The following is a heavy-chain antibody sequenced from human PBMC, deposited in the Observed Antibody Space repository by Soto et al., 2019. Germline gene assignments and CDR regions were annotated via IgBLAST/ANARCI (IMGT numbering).Heavy chain of an antibody. J-gene: IGHJ4*02. D-gene: IGHD3-10*01. CDR3: ARARRFGAEFDY. Sequence: ASVKVSCKASGYTFTNYYMHWVRQAPGQGLEWMGIINPSGGSTSYAQKFQGRVTMTRDTSTSTVYMELSSLRSEDRAVYYCARARRFGAEFDYWGQGTLVTVSS. CDR1: GYTFTNYY. CDR2: INPSGGST. V-gene: IGHV1-46*01.